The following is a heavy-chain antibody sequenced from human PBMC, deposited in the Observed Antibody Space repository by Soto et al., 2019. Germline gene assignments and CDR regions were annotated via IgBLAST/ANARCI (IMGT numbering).Heavy chain of an antibody. V-gene: IGHV4-61*01. J-gene: IGHJ4*02. Sequence: SETLSLTCTVSGGSVSSGNYYWSWIRQPPGEGLEWIGYFYYTGSINYNPSLKSRVTISIDASKNQFSLRLSSVTAADTAVYYCARSMFYSDGSNYSPFDYWGRGTLVTVSS. CDR2: FYYTGSI. CDR3: ARSMFYSDGSNYSPFDY. CDR1: GGSVSSGNYY. D-gene: IGHD3-22*01.